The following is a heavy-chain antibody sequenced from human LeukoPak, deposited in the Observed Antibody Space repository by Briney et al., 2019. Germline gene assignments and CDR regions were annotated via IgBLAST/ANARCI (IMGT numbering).Heavy chain of an antibody. D-gene: IGHD2-15*01. CDR2: INPNSGGT. V-gene: IGHV1-2*02. J-gene: IGHJ6*03. CDR3: ARSPGDCSGGSCYMRSYYYMDV. Sequence: ASVKVSCKASGYTFTGYYMHWVRQAPGQGLEWMGWINPNSGGTNYAQKFQGRVTMTRDTSISTAYMELRSLRSDDTAVYYCARSPGDCSGGSCYMRSYYYMDVWGKGTTVTVSS. CDR1: GYTFTGYY.